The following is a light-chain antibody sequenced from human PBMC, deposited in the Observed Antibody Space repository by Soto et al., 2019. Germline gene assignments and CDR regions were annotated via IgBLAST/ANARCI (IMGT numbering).Light chain of an antibody. Sequence: DIQMTQSPSSLSASVGDRVTITCRASQSISSYLNWYQQKPGKAPKVLIYATSNLQSGVPSRFSGSGSGTDFTLTISSLQPEDFATYYCQQSYSTPWTFGQGTKVEIK. CDR3: QQSYSTPWT. CDR2: ATS. CDR1: QSISSY. J-gene: IGKJ1*01. V-gene: IGKV1-39*01.